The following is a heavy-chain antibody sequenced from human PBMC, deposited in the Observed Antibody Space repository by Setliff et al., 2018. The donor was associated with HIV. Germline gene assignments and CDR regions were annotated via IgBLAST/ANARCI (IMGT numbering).Heavy chain of an antibody. CDR2: ISGSGGST. V-gene: IGHV3-23*01. CDR3: ARDEDGYNHFDF. J-gene: IGHJ4*02. D-gene: IGHD5-12*01. Sequence: GGSLRLSCAASGFTSSTYPMSWVRQAPGKGLEWVSGISGSGGSTYYADSVKGRFTISRDNAKNSLYLQMNSLRVEDTAVYYCARDEDGYNHFDFWGQGTLVTVSS. CDR1: GFTSSTYP.